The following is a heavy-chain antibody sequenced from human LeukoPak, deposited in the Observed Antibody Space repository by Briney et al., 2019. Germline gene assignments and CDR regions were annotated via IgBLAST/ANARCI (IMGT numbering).Heavy chain of an antibody. Sequence: GGSLRLSCAASGFTFSNAWMNWVRQAPGKGLEWVGRIKSKTNGGTTDYAAPVKGRFTISRDDSKNTLYLQMNSLKTEDTAVYYCTTNSFYYYYYMDVWGKGTTVTVSS. D-gene: IGHD4-23*01. CDR2: IKSKTNGGTT. V-gene: IGHV3-15*01. J-gene: IGHJ6*03. CDR3: TTNSFYYYYYMDV. CDR1: GFTFSNAW.